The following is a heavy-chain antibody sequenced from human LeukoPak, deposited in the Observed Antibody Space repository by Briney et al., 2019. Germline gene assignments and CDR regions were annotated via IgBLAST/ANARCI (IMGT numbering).Heavy chain of an antibody. CDR3: ARTGPTYDFWSGYYYREGFHLLSGAFDI. Sequence: GGSLRLSCAASGFTVSSNYMSWVRQAPGKGLEWFSSISSSSSYIYYADSVKGRFTISRDNAKNSLYLQMNSLRAEDTAVYYCARTGPTYDFWSGYYYREGFHLLSGAFDIWGQGTMVTVSS. J-gene: IGHJ3*02. CDR2: ISSSSSYI. D-gene: IGHD3-3*01. V-gene: IGHV3-21*01. CDR1: GFTVSSNY.